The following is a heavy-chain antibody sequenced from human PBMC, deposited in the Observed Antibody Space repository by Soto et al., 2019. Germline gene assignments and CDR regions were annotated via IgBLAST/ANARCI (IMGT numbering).Heavy chain of an antibody. CDR1: GYTFTSYY. J-gene: IGHJ4*02. D-gene: IGHD3-9*01. CDR3: AXXXXXILTGYYNPFDY. Sequence: XVSCKASGYTFTSYYMHWVRQAPGQGLEWMGIINPSGGSTSYAQKFQGRVTMTRDTSTSTVYMELSSLRSEDTAVYYCAXXXXXILTGYYNPFDYXGQGTLVTVSS. CDR2: INPSGGST. V-gene: IGHV1-46*03.